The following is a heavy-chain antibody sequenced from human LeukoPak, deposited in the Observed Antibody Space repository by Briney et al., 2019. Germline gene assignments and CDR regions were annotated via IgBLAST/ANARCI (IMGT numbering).Heavy chain of an antibody. Sequence: SGGSLRLSCAASGFTFSSYSMNWVRQAPGKGLEWVSSISSSSSYIYYADSVKGRFTISRDNAKNSLYLQMNSLRAEDTAVYYCASLSGSGSYNDYWGQGTLVTVSS. D-gene: IGHD3-10*01. CDR1: GFTFSSYS. CDR3: ASLSGSGSYNDY. CDR2: ISSSSSYI. J-gene: IGHJ4*02. V-gene: IGHV3-21*01.